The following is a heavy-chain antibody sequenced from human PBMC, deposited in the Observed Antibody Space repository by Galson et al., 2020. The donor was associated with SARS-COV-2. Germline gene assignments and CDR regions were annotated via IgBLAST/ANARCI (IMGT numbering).Heavy chain of an antibody. CDR2: IIPIFGTA. J-gene: IGHJ4*02. Sequence: SVKVSCKASGGTFSSYAISWVRQAPGQGLEWMGGIIPIFGTANYAQKFQGRVTITADESTSTVYMELSSLRSEDTAVYYCWGLDSAEGYFDYWGQGTLVTVSS. D-gene: IGHD3-16*01. CDR1: GGTFSSYA. V-gene: IGHV1-69*13. CDR3: WGLDSAEGYFDY.